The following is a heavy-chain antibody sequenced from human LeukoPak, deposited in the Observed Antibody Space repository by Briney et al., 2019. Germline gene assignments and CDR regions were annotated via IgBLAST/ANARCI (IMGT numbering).Heavy chain of an antibody. CDR3: ASGVATILY. Sequence: GGSLRLSCAASGFTFSSYAMHWVRQAPGRGLEWVAVISYDGSNRYYADSVKGRFTISRDNAKNSLYLQMNSLRAEDTAVYYCASGVATILYWGQGTLVTVSS. CDR1: GFTFSSYA. D-gene: IGHD5-12*01. J-gene: IGHJ4*02. CDR2: ISYDGSNR. V-gene: IGHV3-30-3*01.